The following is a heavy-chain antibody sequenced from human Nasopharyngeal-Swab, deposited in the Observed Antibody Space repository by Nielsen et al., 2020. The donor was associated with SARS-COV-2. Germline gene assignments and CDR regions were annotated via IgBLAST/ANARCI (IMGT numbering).Heavy chain of an antibody. D-gene: IGHD3-10*01. CDR3: AKDLIFGGFGDYPPPPYYYYYGMDV. J-gene: IGHJ6*02. CDR2: ISYDGSNK. Sequence: GGSLRLSCAASGFTFSSYGMHWVRQAPGKGLEWVAVISYDGSNKYYADSVKGRFTISRDNSKNTRYLQMNSLRAEDTAVYYCAKDLIFGGFGDYPPPPYYYYYGMDVWGQGTTVTVSS. V-gene: IGHV3-30*18. CDR1: GFTFSSYG.